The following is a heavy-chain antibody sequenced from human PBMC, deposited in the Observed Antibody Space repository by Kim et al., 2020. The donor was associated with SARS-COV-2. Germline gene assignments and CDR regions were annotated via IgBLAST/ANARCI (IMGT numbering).Heavy chain of an antibody. V-gene: IGHV4-61*01. D-gene: IGHD3-10*01. CDR2: IYYSGST. Sequence: SETLSLTCTVSGGSVSSGSYYWSWIRQPPGKGLEWIGYIYYSGSTNYNPSLKSRVTISVDTSKNQFSLKLSSVTAADTAVYYCARGGGVTMVRGVIMPPYFDYWGQGTLVTVSS. CDR1: GGSVSSGSYY. J-gene: IGHJ4*02. CDR3: ARGGGVTMVRGVIMPPYFDY.